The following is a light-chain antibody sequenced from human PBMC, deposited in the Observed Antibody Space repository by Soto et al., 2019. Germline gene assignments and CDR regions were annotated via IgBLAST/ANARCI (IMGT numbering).Light chain of an antibody. CDR2: GAS. CDR3: QQYGSSPVT. V-gene: IGKV3-20*01. J-gene: IGKJ3*01. CDR1: QSVSSSY. Sequence: EIVLTQSPGTLSLSPGERATLSCRASQSVSSSYLAWYQQTPGQAPRLLIYGASSRATGIPDRFSGSGSGTDCTLTISRLEPEDFAVYYCQQYGSSPVTFGPGTKVDIK.